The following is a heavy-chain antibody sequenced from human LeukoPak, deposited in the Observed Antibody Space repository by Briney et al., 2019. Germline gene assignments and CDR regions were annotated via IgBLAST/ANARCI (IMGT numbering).Heavy chain of an antibody. D-gene: IGHD6-6*01. Sequence: GGSLRLSCTASGFSFSGHWVHWARQLPGKGLVWVSRISPTGSTTSYADSVKGRFTVSRDNAKNTLYLQVNNMRAEDTAVYYCARGPNSNWSGLDFWGQGTLLTVSS. CDR1: GFSFSGHW. CDR2: ISPTGSTT. V-gene: IGHV3-74*01. J-gene: IGHJ4*02. CDR3: ARGPNSNWSGLDF.